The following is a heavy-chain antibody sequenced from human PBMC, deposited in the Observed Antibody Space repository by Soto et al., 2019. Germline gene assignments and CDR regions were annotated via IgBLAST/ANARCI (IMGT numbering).Heavy chain of an antibody. CDR3: ATGGEPR. V-gene: IGHV3-74*01. J-gene: IGHJ4*02. Sequence: GGSLRLSCIASGFTFSNFWMYWVRQGPGKGLVCFANINSDGTITHYADSLKGRFTVSRDNAKKTLYFVMNTLRPEDTAAYYVATGGEPRWGQGTPVTVSS. CDR2: INSDGTIT. D-gene: IGHD3-16*01. CDR1: GFTFSNFW.